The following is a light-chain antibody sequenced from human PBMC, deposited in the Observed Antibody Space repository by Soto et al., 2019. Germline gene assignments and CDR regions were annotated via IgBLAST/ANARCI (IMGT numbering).Light chain of an antibody. CDR2: DAS. Sequence: IVLTQSPGTLSLSPGERATLSCRASQSVSSKLAWYQQKPGQAPRLLIYDASSRATGIPDRFSGSGSGTDFTLTISRLEPEDSAVYYCQQYGSSPPITFGQGTRLEI. J-gene: IGKJ5*01. CDR3: QQYGSSPPIT. CDR1: QSVSSK. V-gene: IGKV3-20*01.